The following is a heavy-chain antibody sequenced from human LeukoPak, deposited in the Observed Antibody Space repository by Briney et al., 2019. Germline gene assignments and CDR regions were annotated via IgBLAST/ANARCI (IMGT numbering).Heavy chain of an antibody. D-gene: IGHD3-10*01. CDR2: ISAYNGNT. CDR1: GYTFTSYG. J-gene: IGHJ4*02. CDR3: ARGCRSYYGSGSCLSY. Sequence: ASVKVSCKASGYTFTSYGISWVRQAPGQGLEWMGWISAYNGNTNYAQKLQGRVTMTTDTSTSTAYMELRSLRSDDTAVYYCARGCRSYYGSGSCLSYWGQGTLATVSS. V-gene: IGHV1-18*01.